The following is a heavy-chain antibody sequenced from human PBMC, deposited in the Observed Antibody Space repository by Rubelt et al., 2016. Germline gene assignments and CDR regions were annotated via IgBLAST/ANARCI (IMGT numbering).Heavy chain of an antibody. CDR2: ISYDGSNK. D-gene: IGHD6-19*01. J-gene: IGHJ4*02. V-gene: IGHV3-30*04. Sequence: HGVRQAPGKGLEWVAVISYDGSNKYYADSVKGRFTISRDNSKNTLYLQMNGLRAEDTAVYYCARERGPVPKPKNASPVFDYWGQGTLVTVSS. CDR3: ARERGPVPKPKNASPVFDY.